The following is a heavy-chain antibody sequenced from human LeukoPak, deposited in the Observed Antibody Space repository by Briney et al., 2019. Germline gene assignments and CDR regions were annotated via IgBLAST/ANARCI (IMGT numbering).Heavy chain of an antibody. Sequence: GGSLRLSCAASGFTFSTYSMNWVRQAPGKGLEWVSSTSSSGDFIYYADSVKGRFTISRDNAENSLYLQMNSLRAEDTAVYYCARVRGAISYSDYWGQGTLVTVSS. CDR1: GFTFSTYS. D-gene: IGHD3-3*01. V-gene: IGHV3-21*01. J-gene: IGHJ4*02. CDR3: ARVRGAISYSDY. CDR2: TSSSGDFI.